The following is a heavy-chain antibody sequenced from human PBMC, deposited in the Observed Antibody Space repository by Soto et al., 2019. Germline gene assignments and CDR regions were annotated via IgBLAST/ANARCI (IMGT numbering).Heavy chain of an antibody. J-gene: IGHJ6*02. V-gene: IGHV1-2*04. CDR3: ARHAVVRGVITDYYYYYGMDV. CDR2: INPNSGGT. Sequence: GASVKVSCKAAGYTFTGYYMHWVRQAPGQGLEWMGWINPNSGGTNYAQKFQGWVTMTRDTSISTAYMELSRLRSDDTAMYYCARHAVVRGVITDYYYYYGMDVWGQGTTVTVSS. D-gene: IGHD3-10*01. CDR1: GYTFTGYY.